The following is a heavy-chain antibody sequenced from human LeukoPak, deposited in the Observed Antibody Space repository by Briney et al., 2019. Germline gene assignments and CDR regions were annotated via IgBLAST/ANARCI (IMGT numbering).Heavy chain of an antibody. CDR1: GFTFSSYA. CDR3: AKDEGGYSYGIIRTPRTYNWFDP. D-gene: IGHD5-18*01. CDR2: ISGSGGST. V-gene: IGHV3-23*01. Sequence: GGSLRLSCVASGFTFSSYAMSWVRQAPGKGLEWVSAISGSGGSTYYADSVKGRFTISRDNSKNTLYLQMNSLRAEDTAVYYCAKDEGGYSYGIIRTPRTYNWFDPWGQGTLVTVSS. J-gene: IGHJ5*02.